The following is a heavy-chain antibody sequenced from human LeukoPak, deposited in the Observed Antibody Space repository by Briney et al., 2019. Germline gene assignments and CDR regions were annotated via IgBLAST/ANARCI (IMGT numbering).Heavy chain of an antibody. CDR3: VRAGGTRGYDI. CDR1: GFTFSDHR. V-gene: IGHV3-72*01. J-gene: IGHJ3*02. Sequence: GGSLRLSCAVSGFTFSDHRMDGVGQGPGKGVQWVGRSTDKFYSYTTEYAASVKGRFTISRADSENSLYLQMNSLKTEDTAVYYCVRAGGTRGYDIWGQGTMVTVSS. CDR2: STDKFYSYTT. D-gene: IGHD2-15*01.